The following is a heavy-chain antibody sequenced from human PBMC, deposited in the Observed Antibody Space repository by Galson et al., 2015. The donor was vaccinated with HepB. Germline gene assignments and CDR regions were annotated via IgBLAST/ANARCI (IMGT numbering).Heavy chain of an antibody. Sequence: SLRLSCAASGFTFSNYCMHWVRQAPGQGLEWVSCISRGGGTIYYADSVKGRFTISRDNAKNSLYLHVNSLRAEDTAGYYCARGSHITTGWPLFDFWGQGTLVTVSS. CDR2: ISRGGGTI. D-gene: IGHD1-1*01. J-gene: IGHJ4*02. CDR1: GFTFSNYC. CDR3: ARGSHITTGWPLFDF. V-gene: IGHV3-48*01.